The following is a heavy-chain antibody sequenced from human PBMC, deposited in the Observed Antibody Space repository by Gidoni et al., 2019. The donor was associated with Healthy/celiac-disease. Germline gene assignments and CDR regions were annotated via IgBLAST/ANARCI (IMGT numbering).Heavy chain of an antibody. D-gene: IGHD4-17*01. CDR1: GGSISSSNW. Sequence: QVQLQESGPGLVKPSGTLSLTCAVSGGSISSSNWWSWVRQPPGKGLEWIGEIYHSGSTNYNPSLKSRVTISVDKSKNQFSLKLSSVTAADTAVYYCASRDFNDYGDYRLDYWGQGTLVTVSS. CDR3: ASRDFNDYGDYRLDY. CDR2: IYHSGST. V-gene: IGHV4-4*02. J-gene: IGHJ4*02.